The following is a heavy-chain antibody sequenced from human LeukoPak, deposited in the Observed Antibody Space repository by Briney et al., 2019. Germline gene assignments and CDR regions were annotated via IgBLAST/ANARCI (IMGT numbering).Heavy chain of an antibody. Sequence: SETLSLTCTVSGGSISSDYWSWIRQPAGKGLEWIGRIYTTGSTNYSPSLKSRVTISVDKSKNQFSLKLSSVTAADTAVYYCARGGVYLRRAFDIWGQGTMVTVSS. CDR2: IYTTGST. CDR3: ARGGVYLRRAFDI. V-gene: IGHV4-4*07. D-gene: IGHD2-8*01. CDR1: GGSISSDY. J-gene: IGHJ3*02.